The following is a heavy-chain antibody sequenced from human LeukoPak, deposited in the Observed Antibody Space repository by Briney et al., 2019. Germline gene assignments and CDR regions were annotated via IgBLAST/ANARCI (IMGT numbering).Heavy chain of an antibody. Sequence: SETLSLTCSVSGGSIRSGSYFWNWIRQPAGKGLEWIGRIYTSGSTNYNPSLQSRVTISVDTSKNQFSLKLSSVTAADTAVYYCARTHPIGWGGWFDPWGQGTLVTVSS. D-gene: IGHD7-27*01. CDR3: ARTHPIGWGGWFDP. CDR2: IYTSGST. CDR1: GGSIRSGSYF. V-gene: IGHV4-61*02. J-gene: IGHJ5*02.